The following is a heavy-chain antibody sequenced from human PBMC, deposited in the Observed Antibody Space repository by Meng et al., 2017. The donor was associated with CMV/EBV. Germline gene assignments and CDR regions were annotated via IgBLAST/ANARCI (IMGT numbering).Heavy chain of an antibody. CDR3: AKVLWSGYDYGMDV. J-gene: IGHJ6*02. Sequence: GESLKISCAASGFTFSSYAMSWVRQAPGKGLEWVSAISGSGGSTYYADSVKGRFTISRDNSKNTLYLQMNSLGAEDTAVYYCAKVLWSGYDYGMDVWGQGTTVTVSS. V-gene: IGHV3-23*01. D-gene: IGHD3-3*01. CDR2: ISGSGGST. CDR1: GFTFSSYA.